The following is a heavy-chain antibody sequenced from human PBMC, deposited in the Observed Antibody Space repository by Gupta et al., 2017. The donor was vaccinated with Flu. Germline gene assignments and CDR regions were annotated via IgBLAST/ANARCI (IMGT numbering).Heavy chain of an antibody. J-gene: IGHJ2*01. CDR2: IYFRGGN. CDR3: AGHPTEVRSNWYFDL. Sequence: RQSPGKGLGWVGGIYFRGGNYYNPSLKGRVVLFVGTSKNQFSLKFGSMAATNPAVYYCAGHPTEVRSNWYFDLWGRGALVTVSA. D-gene: IGHD3-10*01. V-gene: IGHV4-39*01.